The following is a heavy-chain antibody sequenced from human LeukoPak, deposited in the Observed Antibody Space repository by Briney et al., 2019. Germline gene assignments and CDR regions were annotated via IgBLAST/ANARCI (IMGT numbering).Heavy chain of an antibody. V-gene: IGHV1-2*02. CDR3: AKYSGSLLASAGFDP. J-gene: IGHJ5*02. CDR1: GYTFTGYY. D-gene: IGHD1-26*01. CDR2: INPNSGSK. Sequence: SSVTVSFQASGYTFTGYYMHWVRQPPGQGLAWVGCINPNSGSKNNAQRFHDRVTINSDTPISTAYVELSRLRSDDTAVYYCAKYSGSLLASAGFDPWGQGTLVTVSS.